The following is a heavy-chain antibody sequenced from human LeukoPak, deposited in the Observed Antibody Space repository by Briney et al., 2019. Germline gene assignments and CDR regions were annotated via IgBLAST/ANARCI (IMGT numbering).Heavy chain of an antibody. Sequence: GGSLRLSCAASGFTFTSYGMHWVRQAPGQGLEWVAFIRSDGSSKYYADSVKGRFTISRYNSKNTLNLQMNSLRAEDTAVYYCARDNYYDSSGLGYWGQGTLVTVSS. J-gene: IGHJ4*02. D-gene: IGHD3-22*01. CDR1: GFTFTSYG. CDR2: IRSDGSSK. V-gene: IGHV3-30*02. CDR3: ARDNYYDSSGLGY.